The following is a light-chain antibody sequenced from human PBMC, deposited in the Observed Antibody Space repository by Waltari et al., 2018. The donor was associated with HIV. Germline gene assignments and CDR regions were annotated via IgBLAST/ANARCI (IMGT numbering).Light chain of an antibody. CDR3: GTWDSSLSAVV. Sequence: QSVLTQPPSVSAAPGQTVTISCSGSSSNIGNTYVSWSQQLPGPAPKLLIFDNNKRPSGIPDRFSGAKSGTSATLGITGLQTGDEADYYCGTWDSSLSAVVFGGGTKLTVL. CDR2: DNN. V-gene: IGLV1-51*01. CDR1: SSNIGNTY. J-gene: IGLJ2*01.